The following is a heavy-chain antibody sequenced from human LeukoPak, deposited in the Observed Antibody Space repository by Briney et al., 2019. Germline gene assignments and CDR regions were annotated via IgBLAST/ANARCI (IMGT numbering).Heavy chain of an antibody. Sequence: AGGSLRLSCAASGITFSSYWMSWVRQAPGKGLEWVANIKQDGSEKYYVDSVKGRFTISRDNAKNSLYLQMNSLRAEDTAVYYCARDPDYMDVWGKGTTVTVSS. J-gene: IGHJ6*03. V-gene: IGHV3-7*01. CDR1: GITFSSYW. CDR3: ARDPDYMDV. CDR2: IKQDGSEK.